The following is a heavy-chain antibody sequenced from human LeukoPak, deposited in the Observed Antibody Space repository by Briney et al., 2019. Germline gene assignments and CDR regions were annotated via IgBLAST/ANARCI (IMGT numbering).Heavy chain of an antibody. CDR1: GYTFTGYY. J-gene: IGHJ5*02. CDR2: TNPNSGGT. Sequence: GASVKVSCKASGYTFTGYYMHWVRQAPGQGLEWMGWTNPNSGGTNYAQKFQGRVTMTRDTSISTAYMELSRLRSDDTAVYYCARVGNRMVRGVIHNWFDPWGQGTLVTVSS. V-gene: IGHV1-2*02. CDR3: ARVGNRMVRGVIHNWFDP. D-gene: IGHD3-10*01.